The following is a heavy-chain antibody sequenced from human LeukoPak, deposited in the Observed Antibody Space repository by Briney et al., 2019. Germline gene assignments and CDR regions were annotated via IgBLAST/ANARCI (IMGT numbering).Heavy chain of an antibody. CDR3: AKSGGYGLIDY. Sequence: SETLSLTCAVSGASVSGSNYYWGWIRQPPGKGLEWIGNIYSSGSTYYNASLQSRVTISIDTSKSQFSLRLNSVTAADTAMYYCAKSGGYGLIDYWGQGTMVTVSS. CDR2: IYSSGST. CDR1: GASVSGSNYY. J-gene: IGHJ3*01. V-gene: IGHV4-39*01. D-gene: IGHD1-26*01.